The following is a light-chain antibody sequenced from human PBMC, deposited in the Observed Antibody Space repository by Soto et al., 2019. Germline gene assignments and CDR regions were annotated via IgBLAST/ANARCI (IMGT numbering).Light chain of an antibody. CDR2: ANN. V-gene: IGLV1-40*01. J-gene: IGLJ3*02. CDR1: NSNIGADYD. Sequence: QSVLTQPPSVSGAPGQRVTISCTGTNSNIGADYDVHWYQRLSGRAPKLLIFANNNRPTGVPDRFSGSRSGPSASLAITGLQADDEADYFCQSYDTALTGWVFGGGTKLTVL. CDR3: QSYDTALTGWV.